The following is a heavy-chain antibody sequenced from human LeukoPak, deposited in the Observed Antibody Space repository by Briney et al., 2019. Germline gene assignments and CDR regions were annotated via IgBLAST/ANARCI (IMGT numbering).Heavy chain of an antibody. CDR1: GGTFSSYA. CDR3: ARDLRAAAGTMD. Sequence: GASVKVSCKASGGTFSSYAISWVRQAPGQGLEWMGGIIPIFGTANYAQKFQGRVTITADESTSTAYMELSSLRSEDTAVYYCARDLRAAAGTMDWGQGTLVTVSS. J-gene: IGHJ4*02. D-gene: IGHD6-13*01. V-gene: IGHV1-69*13. CDR2: IIPIFGTA.